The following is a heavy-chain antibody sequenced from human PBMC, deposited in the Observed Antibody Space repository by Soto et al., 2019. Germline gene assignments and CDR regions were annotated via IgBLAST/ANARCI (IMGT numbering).Heavy chain of an antibody. CDR3: AGGAEGPASVWFDP. CDR1: GYTFTSYG. CDR2: ISAYNGNT. J-gene: IGHJ5*02. D-gene: IGHD2-2*01. Sequence: ASVKVSCKASGYTFTSYGISWVRQAPGQGLEWMGWISAYNGNTNYAQKLQGRVTMTTDTSTSTAYMELRSLRSDDTAVNYCAGGAEGPASVWFDPGGQEPRVTVSS. V-gene: IGHV1-18*01.